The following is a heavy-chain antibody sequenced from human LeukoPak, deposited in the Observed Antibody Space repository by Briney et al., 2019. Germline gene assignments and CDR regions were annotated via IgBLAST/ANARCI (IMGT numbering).Heavy chain of an antibody. CDR1: GFTFSSYG. V-gene: IGHV3-30*02. CDR2: IRYDGSNK. CDR3: ARGHSGYDLY. Sequence: PGGSLRLSCAGSGFTFSSYGMHWVRQAPGKGLEWVAFIRYDGSNKYYADSVKGRFTISRDNSKNTLCLQMNSLRAEDTAVYYCARGHSGYDLYWGQGTLVTVSS. J-gene: IGHJ4*02. D-gene: IGHD5-12*01.